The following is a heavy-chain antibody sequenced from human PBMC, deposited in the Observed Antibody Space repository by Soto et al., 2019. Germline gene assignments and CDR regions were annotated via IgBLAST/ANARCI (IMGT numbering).Heavy chain of an antibody. Sequence: GGSLRLSCAASGFSFSSYAMHWVRQAPGRGLEYVSSIGSNGDSTYYANSVKGRFTISRDNSKNTLDLQMGSLRPEDMAVYYCARVLRGNSYAFDIWGQGTVVTVSS. V-gene: IGHV3-64*01. D-gene: IGHD1-7*01. CDR1: GFSFSSYA. CDR2: IGSNGDST. J-gene: IGHJ3*02. CDR3: ARVLRGNSYAFDI.